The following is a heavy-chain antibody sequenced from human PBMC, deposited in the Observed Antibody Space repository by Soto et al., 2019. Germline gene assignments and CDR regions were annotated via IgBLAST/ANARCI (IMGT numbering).Heavy chain of an antibody. CDR1: GGSISSYN. V-gene: IGHV4-59*01. Sequence: SETLSLTCTVSGGSISSYNWSWLRQPPGKGLEWIGYIYYSGSTNYNPSLKSRVTISVDTSKNQFSLKLSSVSAADTAMYYCARVQAGTIDYWGQGALVTVPS. D-gene: IGHD1-1*01. J-gene: IGHJ4*02. CDR2: IYYSGST. CDR3: ARVQAGTIDY.